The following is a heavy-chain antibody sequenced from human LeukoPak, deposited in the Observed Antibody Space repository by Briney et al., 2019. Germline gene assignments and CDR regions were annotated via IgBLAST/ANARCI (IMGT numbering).Heavy chain of an antibody. J-gene: IGHJ4*02. CDR2: IYYSGST. CDR3: ARSLDYYDSSPRDY. CDR1: GGSISSYY. V-gene: IGHV4-59*06. D-gene: IGHD3-22*01. Sequence: KPSETLSLTCTVSGGSISSYYWSWIRQHPGKGLEWIGYIYYSGSTYYNPSLKSRVTISVDTSKNQFSLKLSSVTAADTAVYYCARSLDYYDSSPRDYWGQGTLVTVSS.